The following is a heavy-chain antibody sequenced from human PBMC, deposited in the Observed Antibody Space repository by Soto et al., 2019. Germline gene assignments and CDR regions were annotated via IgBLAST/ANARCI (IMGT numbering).Heavy chain of an antibody. D-gene: IGHD5-18*01. CDR2: ISWNSGSI. Sequence: SLRLSCAASGFTFDDYAMHWVRQAPGKGLEWVSGISWNSGSIGYADSGKGRFTISRDHAKNSLYLQMNSLRAEDTAWYYCAKDITPVWAAGYSYGSNWFDPWGQGTLVTVSS. J-gene: IGHJ5*02. V-gene: IGHV3-9*01. CDR3: AKDITPVWAAGYSYGSNWFDP. CDR1: GFTFDDYA.